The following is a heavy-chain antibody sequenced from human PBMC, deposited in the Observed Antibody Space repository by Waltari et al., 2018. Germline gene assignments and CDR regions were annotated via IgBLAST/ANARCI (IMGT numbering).Heavy chain of an antibody. J-gene: IGHJ4*02. CDR3: ARGQWDITLEDGGGDY. D-gene: IGHD1-26*01. CDR1: GLVFSTNG. CDR2: ITTYVRDA. V-gene: IGHV3-74*01. Sequence: EVALVASGGGSVKQGGHVRLSWGAYGLVFSTNGEPRDRQASGTGLEWVSRITTYVRDAAHIAYADSVKRRFTISRDNANNVLYLQMNSLRAEDTAIYYCARGQWDITLEDGGGDYWGQGTLVTVSS.